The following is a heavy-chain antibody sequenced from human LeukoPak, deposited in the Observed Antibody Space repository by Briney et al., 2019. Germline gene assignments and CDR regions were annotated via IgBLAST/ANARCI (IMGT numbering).Heavy chain of an antibody. CDR2: TYPGDSDT. Sequence: GESLKISCKGSGYRFTTYWIAWVRQMPGKGLEWMGITYPGDSDTRYSPSLQGQVTISADKSISTAYLQWSSLKASDTAMYYCARLGVGADSFDYWGQGTLVTVSS. V-gene: IGHV5-51*01. CDR1: GYRFTTYW. J-gene: IGHJ4*02. CDR3: ARLGVGADSFDY. D-gene: IGHD1-26*01.